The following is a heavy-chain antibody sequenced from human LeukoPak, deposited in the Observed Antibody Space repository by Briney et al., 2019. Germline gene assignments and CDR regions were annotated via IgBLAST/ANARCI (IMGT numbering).Heavy chain of an antibody. CDR2: ITPMFGTA. Sequence: ASVKVSCKASGYTFTNYGISWVRQAPGQGLEWMGGITPMFGTAKYAQKLQGRVTITADESTSTAYMELSSLRSEDTAVYYCARDSSEFRSLIPHWGQGTLVTVSS. CDR3: ARDSSEFRSLIPH. V-gene: IGHV1-69*13. D-gene: IGHD2-21*01. CDR1: GYTFTNYG. J-gene: IGHJ1*01.